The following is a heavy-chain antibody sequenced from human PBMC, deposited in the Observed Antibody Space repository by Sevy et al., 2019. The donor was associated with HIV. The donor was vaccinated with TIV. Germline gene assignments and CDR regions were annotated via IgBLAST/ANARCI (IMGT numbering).Heavy chain of an antibody. V-gene: IGHV3-11*01. CDR3: AREAVVAANVGGFDY. Sequence: GGSLRLSCAASGFTFSDYYMSWIRQAPGKGLEWVSYISSSGSTIYYADSVKGGFTISRDNAKNSLYLQMNSLRAEDTAVYYCAREAVVAANVGGFDYWGQGTLVTVSS. CDR2: ISSSGSTI. J-gene: IGHJ4*02. D-gene: IGHD2-15*01. CDR1: GFTFSDYY.